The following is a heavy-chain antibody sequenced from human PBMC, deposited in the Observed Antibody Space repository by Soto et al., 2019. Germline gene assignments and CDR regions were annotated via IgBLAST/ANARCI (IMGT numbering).Heavy chain of an antibody. V-gene: IGHV5-10-1*03. J-gene: IGHJ6*02. CDR2: IDPRDSNI. CDR1: GYTFTTYW. D-gene: IGHD3-10*01. Sequence: EVQLVQSGAEVKKPGESLRISCKGSGYTFTTYWISWVRQMPGKGLEWMGRIDPRDSNIKNNPSFQGHVTMSVDRSTNTAYLQWSSLKASDSAIYYCSRTGPVPGSGLGFYFGMDVWGQGTTVTVSS. CDR3: SRTGPVPGSGLGFYFGMDV.